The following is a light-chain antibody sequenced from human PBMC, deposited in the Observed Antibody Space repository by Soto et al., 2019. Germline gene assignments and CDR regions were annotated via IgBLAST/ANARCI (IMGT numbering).Light chain of an antibody. CDR1: QGINSA. CDR3: QQFNTDLFT. Sequence: AIQLTQSPSSLSASVGDRVTITCRASQGINSALAWYQQKPGKAPNLLIYDASSLESGVPSRFSGSGSGTDFTLTISSLQPEDFATYYCQQFNTDLFTFGPGTKVDAK. V-gene: IGKV1-13*02. CDR2: DAS. J-gene: IGKJ3*01.